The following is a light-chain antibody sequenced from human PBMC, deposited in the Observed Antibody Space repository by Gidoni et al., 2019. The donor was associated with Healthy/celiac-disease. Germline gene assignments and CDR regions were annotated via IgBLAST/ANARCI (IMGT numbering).Light chain of an antibody. V-gene: IGKV3-15*01. CDR1: QSVSSN. CDR2: GAS. J-gene: IGKJ2*01. Sequence: EIVMTQSPATLSVSPGERATLSFRASQSVSSNLAWYQQKPDQAPRLLIYGASTRATGIPARFSGSGSGTAVTITIISLQSEDFVVYYCQQYNNWPPYTFGQGTKLEIK. CDR3: QQYNNWPPYT.